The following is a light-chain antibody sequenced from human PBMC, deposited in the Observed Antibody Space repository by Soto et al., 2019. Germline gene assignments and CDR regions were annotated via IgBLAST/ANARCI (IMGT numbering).Light chain of an antibody. V-gene: IGKV3-20*01. CDR3: QQYGTSPLIT. Sequence: EIVLTQSPGTQSLSPGERAALSCRASQRVGSNYLAWYQQKPGQAPRLLISGASSRAIGIPDRFTGSGSGTDFTLTISKLEPEDFAVYFCQQYGTSPLITFGQGTRLESK. J-gene: IGKJ5*01. CDR2: GAS. CDR1: QRVGSNY.